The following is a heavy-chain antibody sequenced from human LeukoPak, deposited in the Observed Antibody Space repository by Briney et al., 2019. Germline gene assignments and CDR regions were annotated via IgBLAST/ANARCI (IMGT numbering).Heavy chain of an antibody. CDR2: IYWNDDK. CDR1: GFSLSTSGVG. Sequence: SGPTLVNPTQTLTLTCTFSGFSLSTSGVGVGWIRQPPGKALEWLALIYWNDDKRYSPSLKSRLTITKHTSKNQVVLTMTNMDPVDTATYYCAHALLWFGEFSFDYWGQGTLVTVSS. CDR3: AHALLWFGEFSFDY. D-gene: IGHD3-10*01. V-gene: IGHV2-5*01. J-gene: IGHJ4*02.